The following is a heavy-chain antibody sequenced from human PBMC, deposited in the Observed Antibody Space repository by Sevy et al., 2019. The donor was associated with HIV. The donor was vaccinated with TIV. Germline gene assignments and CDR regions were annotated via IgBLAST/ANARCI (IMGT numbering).Heavy chain of an antibody. CDR1: GFTFSTYG. Sequence: GGSLRLSCAASGFTFSTYGMHWVRQAPGKGLEWVAVIWFDGSNTYYADSVKGRFTISRDNAENSVFLQMNSLRVEDTAVYYCVRALLKADSLWGQGTLVTVSS. D-gene: IGHD1-26*01. CDR3: VRALLKADSL. CDR2: IWFDGSNT. V-gene: IGHV3-33*01. J-gene: IGHJ4*02.